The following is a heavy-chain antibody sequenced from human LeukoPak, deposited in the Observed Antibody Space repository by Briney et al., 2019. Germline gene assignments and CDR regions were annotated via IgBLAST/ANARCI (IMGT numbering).Heavy chain of an antibody. CDR3: AKWRYYDFWSGYYLLY. J-gene: IGHJ4*02. Sequence: PGGSLRLSCAASGFTFSSYAMSWVRQAPGKGLEWVSAISGSGGSTYYADSVKSRFTISRDNSKNTLCLQMNSLRAEDTAVYYCAKWRYYDFWSGYYLLYWGQGTLVTVSS. CDR2: ISGSGGST. D-gene: IGHD3-3*01. CDR1: GFTFSSYA. V-gene: IGHV3-23*01.